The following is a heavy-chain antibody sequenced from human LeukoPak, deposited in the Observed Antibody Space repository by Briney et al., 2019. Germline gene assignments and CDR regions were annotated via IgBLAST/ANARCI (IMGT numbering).Heavy chain of an antibody. CDR2: INHSGST. V-gene: IGHV4-34*01. CDR3: ARGRYCSSTSCYSRGGLDFDY. Sequence: SETLSLTCAVYGVSFSGYYWSWIRQPPGKGLEWIGEINHSGSTNYNPSLKSRVTISVDTSKNQFSLKLSSVTAADTAVYYCARGRYCSSTSCYSRGGLDFDYWGQGTLVTVSS. CDR1: GVSFSGYY. D-gene: IGHD2-2*01. J-gene: IGHJ4*02.